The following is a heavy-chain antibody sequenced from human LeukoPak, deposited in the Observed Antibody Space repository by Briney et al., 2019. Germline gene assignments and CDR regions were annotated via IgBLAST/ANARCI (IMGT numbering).Heavy chain of an antibody. J-gene: IGHJ4*02. CDR3: ARDIVIGSGTYLD. D-gene: IGHD3-10*01. V-gene: IGHV3-21*01. Sequence: GGSLRLSCAASGFTFSSYSMNWVRQAPGKGLEWVSSISSSSYIYYADSVKGRFTISRDNAKNSLYLQMNSLRAEDTAVYYCARDIVIGSGTYLDWGQGTLVTVSS. CDR2: ISSSSYI. CDR1: GFTFSSYS.